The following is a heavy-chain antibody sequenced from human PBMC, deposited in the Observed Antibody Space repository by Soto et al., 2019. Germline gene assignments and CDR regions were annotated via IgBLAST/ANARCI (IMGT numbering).Heavy chain of an antibody. Sequence: VGSLRLSCAASGFTFSSYSMNWVRQAPGKGLEWVSSISSSSSYIYYADSVKGRFTISRDNAKNSLYLQMNSLRAEDTAVYYCARDKRGYCSGGSCYPTSAPVGMDVWGQGTTVSVSS. J-gene: IGHJ6*02. CDR2: ISSSSSYI. D-gene: IGHD2-15*01. V-gene: IGHV3-21*01. CDR1: GFTFSSYS. CDR3: ARDKRGYCSGGSCYPTSAPVGMDV.